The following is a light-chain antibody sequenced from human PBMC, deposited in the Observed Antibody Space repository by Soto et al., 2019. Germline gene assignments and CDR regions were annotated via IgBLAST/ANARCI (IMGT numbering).Light chain of an antibody. Sequence: EIVLTQSPGTLSLSPGERATLSCRASQSVRSSYLAWYQQKPGQAPRLLIYGASSRATGIPDRFSGSGSGTDFTLTISRLEPEDFAVYYCQQHINWPLTFGGGTKVEIK. CDR3: QQHINWPLT. V-gene: IGKV3D-20*02. CDR2: GAS. CDR1: QSVRSSY. J-gene: IGKJ4*01.